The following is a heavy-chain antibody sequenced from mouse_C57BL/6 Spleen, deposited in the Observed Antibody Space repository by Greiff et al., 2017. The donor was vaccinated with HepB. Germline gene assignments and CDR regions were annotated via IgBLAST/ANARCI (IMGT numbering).Heavy chain of an antibody. CDR1: GYTFTSYW. Sequence: VQLQQPGAELVKPGASVKLSCKASGYTFTSYWMQWVKQRPGQGLEWIGEIDPSDSYTNYNQKFKGKATLTVDTSSSTAYMQLSSLTSEDSAVYYCARDYGRIFDYWGQGTTLTVSS. V-gene: IGHV1-50*01. CDR2: IDPSDSYT. J-gene: IGHJ2*01. CDR3: ARDYGRIFDY. D-gene: IGHD1-1*01.